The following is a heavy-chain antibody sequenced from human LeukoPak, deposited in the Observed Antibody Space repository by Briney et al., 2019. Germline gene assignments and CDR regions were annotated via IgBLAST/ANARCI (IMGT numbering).Heavy chain of an antibody. CDR1: GFIFSTYN. V-gene: IGHV3-48*02. CDR2: ISNSSSPI. CDR3: AREYYYDSGGYYYGAFDAFDI. D-gene: IGHD3-22*01. J-gene: IGHJ3*02. Sequence: GGSLRLSCAASGFIFSTYNMNWVRQAPGKGLEWVSYISNSSSPIYYADSVKGRFTISRDNAKNSLYLQMNSLRDEDTAVYYCAREYYYDSGGYYYGAFDAFDIWGQGTMVTVSS.